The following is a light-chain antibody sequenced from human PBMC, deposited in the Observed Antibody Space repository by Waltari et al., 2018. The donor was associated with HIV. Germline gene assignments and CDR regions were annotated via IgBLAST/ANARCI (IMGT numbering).Light chain of an antibody. CDR3: AAWGDSLTSFV. CDR1: SSNIGSNY. J-gene: IGLJ1*01. V-gene: IGLV1-47*01. CDR2: RNN. Sequence: QSVLTQPPSASETPGQRVTISCSGSSSNIGSNYVYWYQPLPGTAPKLLIYRNNQRPSGVPDRVSGAKSGTSASLASSGLRSEDEADYYCAAWGDSLTSFVFGTGTKVTVL.